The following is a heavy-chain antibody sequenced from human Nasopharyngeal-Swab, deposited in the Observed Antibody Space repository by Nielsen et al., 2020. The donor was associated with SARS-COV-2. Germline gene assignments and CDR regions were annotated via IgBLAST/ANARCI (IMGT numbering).Heavy chain of an antibody. CDR1: GYTFTNYG. V-gene: IGHV1-3*01. Sequence: ASVKVSCTVSGYTFTNYGIHWVRQAPGQGLEWMGWINPGTVNTKYSQKFQGRVTISRDTSASTAYMELSSLRSEDTAVYYCARAPGVDYYYDMDVWGNGTTVTVSS. CDR3: ARAPGVDYYYDMDV. J-gene: IGHJ6*03. CDR2: INPGTVNT.